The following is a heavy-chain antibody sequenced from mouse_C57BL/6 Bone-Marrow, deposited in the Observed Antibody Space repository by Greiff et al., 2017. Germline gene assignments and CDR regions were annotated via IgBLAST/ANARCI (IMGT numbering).Heavy chain of an antibody. CDR1: GYTFTSYW. Sequence: VQLQQPGAELVRPGTSVKLSCKASGYTFTSYWMHWVKQRHGQGLEWIGVIDPSDSYTNYNQKFKGKATLTVDTSSSTAYMQLSSLTSEDSAVYYCARRDYWGQGTSVTVSS. J-gene: IGHJ4*01. CDR2: IDPSDSYT. CDR3: ARRDY. V-gene: IGHV1-59*01.